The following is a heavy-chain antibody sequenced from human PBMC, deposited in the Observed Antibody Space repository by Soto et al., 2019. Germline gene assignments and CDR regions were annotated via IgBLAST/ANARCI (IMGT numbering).Heavy chain of an antibody. Sequence: QVQLVQSGAEVKKPGSSVKVSCKASGGIFSTYAISWLRQAPGQGLEWLGGIIPIFGTPNCAQRFPGRVTITADESTSTAYMELSRLRSEDTAVYYCARDRDDYGSGNYYNRIDFWGQGTLVTVSS. J-gene: IGHJ4*02. CDR3: ARDRDDYGSGNYYNRIDF. CDR2: IIPIFGTP. D-gene: IGHD3-10*01. CDR1: GGIFSTYA. V-gene: IGHV1-69*01.